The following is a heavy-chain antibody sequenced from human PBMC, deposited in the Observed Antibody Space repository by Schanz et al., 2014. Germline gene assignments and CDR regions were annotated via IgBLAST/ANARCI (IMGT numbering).Heavy chain of an antibody. CDR2: IHTGSGNT. Sequence: QVQLVQSGAEVKKPGASVKVSCQASGYTFAGHAVHWVRQAPGQGPEWVGWIHTGSGNTKYSQKFEGRVTITSDTSASIDYMAWRSFRYEDTAIFVGASGEARVTYNGGSSDRLSVWGKGTTVIVSS. D-gene: IGHD3-22*01. CDR3: ASGEARVTYNGGSSDRLSV. J-gene: IGHJ6*04. V-gene: IGHV1-3*04. CDR1: GYTFAGHA.